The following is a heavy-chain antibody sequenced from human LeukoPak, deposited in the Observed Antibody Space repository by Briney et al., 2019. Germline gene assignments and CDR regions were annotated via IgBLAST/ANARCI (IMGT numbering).Heavy chain of an antibody. Sequence: GASVKVSSKASGYTFTSYGISWVRQAPGQGLEWMGWISAYNGNTNYAQKLQGRVTMTTDTSTSTAYMELRSLRSDDTAVYYCARRLRGDIAVAGTSDWYFDLWGRGTLVTVSS. V-gene: IGHV1-18*01. CDR3: ARRLRGDIAVAGTSDWYFDL. CDR1: GYTFTSYG. D-gene: IGHD6-19*01. J-gene: IGHJ2*01. CDR2: ISAYNGNT.